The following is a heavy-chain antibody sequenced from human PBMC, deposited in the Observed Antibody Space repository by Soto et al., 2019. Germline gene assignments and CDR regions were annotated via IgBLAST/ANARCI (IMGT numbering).Heavy chain of an antibody. J-gene: IGHJ5*02. CDR3: ARDMYSSDYFVKWFEP. V-gene: IGHV3-30-3*01. D-gene: IGHD6-19*01. Sequence: QVRLVESGGGVVQPGRSLRRSCTASGFSVSSYAMYWFRQPPGKGLEWVAVISHDGINKHYADSVKGRVTVSRDNSNHSLDLQLNSLRGEDTAMYYCARDMYSSDYFVKWFEPWGQGPLVTFSS. CDR2: ISHDGINK. CDR1: GFSVSSYA.